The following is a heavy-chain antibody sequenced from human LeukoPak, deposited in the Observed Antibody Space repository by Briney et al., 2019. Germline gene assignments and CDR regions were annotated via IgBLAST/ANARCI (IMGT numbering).Heavy chain of an antibody. CDR2: MNPNSGNT. CDR3: ARDRGKYSSSINGDFSH. J-gene: IGHJ1*01. V-gene: IGHV1-8*01. Sequence: GASVKVSCKASGYTFTSYDINWVRQATGQGLEWMGWMNPNSGNTGYAQKFQGRVTMTRNTSISTAYMELSSLRSEDTAVYYCARDRGKYSSSINGDFSHWGQGTLVTVSS. CDR1: GYTFTSYD. D-gene: IGHD6-6*01.